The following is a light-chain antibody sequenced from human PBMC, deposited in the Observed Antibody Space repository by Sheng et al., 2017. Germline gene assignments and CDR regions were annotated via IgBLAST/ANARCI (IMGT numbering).Light chain of an antibody. Sequence: ETVLTQSPATLSLSPGERATLSCRASQSVGVFLAWYQQKPGQAPRLLIYGASTRATGTTDRFSGSGTGTDFTLTISGLEPEDFAVYYCQKYGNSPTFGQGTKLEIK. V-gene: IGKV3-20*01. CDR1: QSVGVF. CDR3: QKYGNSPT. CDR2: GAS. J-gene: IGKJ2*01.